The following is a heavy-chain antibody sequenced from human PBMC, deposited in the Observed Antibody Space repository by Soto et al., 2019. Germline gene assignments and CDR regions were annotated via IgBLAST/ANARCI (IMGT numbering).Heavy chain of an antibody. CDR1: GGSISSSSYY. V-gene: IGHV4-39*01. CDR2: IYYSGST. Sequence: QLQLQESGPGLVKPSETLSLTCTVSGGSISSSSYYWGWIRQPPGKGLEWLGSIYYSGSTYYNPSPKSRVTISVDTSKNQFSLKLSSVTAADTAVYYCARVMITFGGVIAMNWFDPWGQGTLVTVSS. CDR3: ARVMITFGGVIAMNWFDP. J-gene: IGHJ5*02. D-gene: IGHD3-16*02.